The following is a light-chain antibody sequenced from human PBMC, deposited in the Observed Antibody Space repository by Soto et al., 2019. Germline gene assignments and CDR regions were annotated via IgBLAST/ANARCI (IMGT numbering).Light chain of an antibody. CDR3: QKYNSAPHT. Sequence: IQMTQSPSSLSASVGDRVTITCRTSQDISNYLAWYQQKPGKVPKLLIYAASTLQSGFPSRFSGCGSWTDFSLTISSLQPEDVATYYCQKYNSAPHTFGGGTKVEIQ. V-gene: IGKV1-27*01. J-gene: IGKJ4*01. CDR2: AAS. CDR1: QDISNY.